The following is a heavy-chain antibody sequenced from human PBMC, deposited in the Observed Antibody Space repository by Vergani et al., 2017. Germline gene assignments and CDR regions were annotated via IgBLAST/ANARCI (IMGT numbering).Heavy chain of an antibody. Sequence: QLQLQESGPGLVKPSETLSLTCTVSGGSISSSSYYWGWIRQPPGKGLEWIGSIYYSGSTYYNPSLKSRVTISVDTSKNQFSLKLSSVTAADTAVCYCARHVVQWELLGDFDYWGQGTLVTVSS. CDR1: GGSISSSSYY. CDR3: ARHVVQWELLGDFDY. CDR2: IYYSGST. J-gene: IGHJ4*02. D-gene: IGHD1-26*01. V-gene: IGHV4-39*01.